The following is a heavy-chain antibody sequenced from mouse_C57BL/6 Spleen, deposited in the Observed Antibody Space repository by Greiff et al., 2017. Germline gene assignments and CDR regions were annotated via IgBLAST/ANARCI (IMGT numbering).Heavy chain of an antibody. CDR3: AREEGYGSSYVFDY. Sequence: EVQLVESGGDLVKPGGSLKLSCAASGFTFSSYGMSWVRQTPDKRLEWVATISSGGSYTYYPDSVKGRFTISRDNAKNTLYLQMSSLKSEDTAMYYCAREEGYGSSYVFDYWGQGTTLTVSS. J-gene: IGHJ2*01. CDR1: GFTFSSYG. D-gene: IGHD1-1*01. V-gene: IGHV5-6*01. CDR2: ISSGGSYT.